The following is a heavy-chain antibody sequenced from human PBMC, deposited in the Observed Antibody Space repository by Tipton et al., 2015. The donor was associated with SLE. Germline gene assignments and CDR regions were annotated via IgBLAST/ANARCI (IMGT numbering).Heavy chain of an antibody. CDR3: ARHDYDSNGYYQHYFDH. Sequence: SLRLSCAASGFTFSSYGMHWVRQAPGKGLEWVAFIRYDGSNKYYADSVKGRFTISRDNSKNTLYLQMNSLRAEDTAVYYCARHDYDSNGYYQHYFDHWGQGTLVTVSS. CDR2: IRYDGSNK. D-gene: IGHD3-22*01. V-gene: IGHV3-30*02. J-gene: IGHJ4*02. CDR1: GFTFSSYG.